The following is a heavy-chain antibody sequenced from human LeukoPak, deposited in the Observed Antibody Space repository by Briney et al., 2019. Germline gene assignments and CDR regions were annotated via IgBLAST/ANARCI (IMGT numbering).Heavy chain of an antibody. Sequence: SQTLSLTCTVSGGSISSGSYYWRWIRQPAGKGLEWIGRIYTSGSTNYNPSLKSRVTISVDTSKNQFSLKLSSCTAADTAGYYCARGEEYYYDSSGYYDAFDYWGQGTLVTVSS. V-gene: IGHV4-61*02. CDR3: ARGEEYYYDSSGYYDAFDY. CDR1: GGSISSGSYY. CDR2: IYTSGST. D-gene: IGHD3-22*01. J-gene: IGHJ4*02.